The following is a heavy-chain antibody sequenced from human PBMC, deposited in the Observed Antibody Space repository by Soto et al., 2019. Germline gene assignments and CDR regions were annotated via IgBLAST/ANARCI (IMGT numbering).Heavy chain of an antibody. CDR2: INAGNGNT. CDR1: GYTFTSYA. D-gene: IGHD6-19*01. Sequence: ASVKVSCKASGYTFTSYAMHWVRQAPGQRLEWMGWINAGNGNTKYSQKFQGRVTITRDTSASTAYMELSSLRSEDTAVYYCAREGYSSGWSASYYYYYYGMDVWGQGTTVTVSS. CDR3: AREGYSSGWSASYYYYYYGMDV. V-gene: IGHV1-3*01. J-gene: IGHJ6*02.